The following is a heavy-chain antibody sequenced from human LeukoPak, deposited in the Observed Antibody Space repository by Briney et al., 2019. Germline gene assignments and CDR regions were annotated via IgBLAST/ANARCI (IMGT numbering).Heavy chain of an antibody. CDR1: GYTFTMYY. V-gene: IGHV1-46*01. D-gene: IGHD1-26*01. CDR3: ARALVGAPRPNDAFDL. J-gene: IGHJ3*01. CDR2: INPSGGST. Sequence: ASVKVSCKASGYTFTMYYMHWVRHAPGQGLEWMGIINPSGGSTSYAQGFQGRVTMTRDTSTSTVYMELSSLRSEDTAVYYCARALVGAPRPNDAFDLWGQGTMVTVSS.